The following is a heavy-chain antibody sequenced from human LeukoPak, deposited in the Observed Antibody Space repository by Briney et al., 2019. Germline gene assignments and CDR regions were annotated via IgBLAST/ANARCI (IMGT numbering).Heavy chain of an antibody. CDR3: ATVGPAIVGSSLIWFDP. CDR2: FDPEDGET. D-gene: IGHD6-13*01. V-gene: IGHV1-24*01. Sequence: ASVKVSCKVSGYTLTELSMHWVRQAPGKGLEWMGGFDPEDGETIYAQKFQGRVTMTEDTSTDTAYMELSSLRSEDTAVYYCATVGPAIVGSSLIWFDPWGQGTLVTVSS. CDR1: GYTLTELS. J-gene: IGHJ5*02.